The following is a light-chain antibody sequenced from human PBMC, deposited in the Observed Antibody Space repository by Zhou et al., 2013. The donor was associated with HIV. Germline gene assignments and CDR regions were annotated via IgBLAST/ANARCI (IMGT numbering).Light chain of an antibody. CDR1: QSVGSNY. Sequence: EIVLTQSPGTLSLSPGERATLSCRASQSVGSNYLAWYQQKPGQTPRLLIYGASSRATGIPDRFSGSGSGTDFTLTISRLEPEDFAVYYCQQYGSSPPVTF. V-gene: IGKV3-20*01. CDR3: QQYGSSPPVT. CDR2: GAS. J-gene: IGKJ3*01.